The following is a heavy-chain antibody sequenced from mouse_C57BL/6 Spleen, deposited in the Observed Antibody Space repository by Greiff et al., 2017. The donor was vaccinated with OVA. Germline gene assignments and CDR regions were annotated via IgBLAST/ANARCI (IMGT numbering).Heavy chain of an antibody. CDR2: ISSGGSYT. Sequence: EVMLVESGGDLVKPGGSLKLSCAASGFTFSSYGMSWVRQTPDKRLEWVATISSGGSYTYYPDSVKGRFTISRDNAKNTLYLQMSSLKSEDTAMYYCARLMGRGDYYAMDYWGQGTSVTVSS. J-gene: IGHJ4*01. V-gene: IGHV5-6*01. D-gene: IGHD2-3*01. CDR3: ARLMGRGDYYAMDY. CDR1: GFTFSSYG.